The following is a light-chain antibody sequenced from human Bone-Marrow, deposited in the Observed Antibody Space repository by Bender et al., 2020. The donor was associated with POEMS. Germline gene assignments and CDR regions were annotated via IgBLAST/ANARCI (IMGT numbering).Light chain of an antibody. CDR2: EAF. J-gene: IGLJ2*01. CDR3: CSYAGSSTFVV. Sequence: QSALAQPASVSGSPGQSISISCTGDSGDFGSYALVSWYQHHPGKAPRLIIYEAFQRPSGVSNRFSGSKSGKTASLTISGLQPEDEADYYCCSYAGSSTFVVFGGGTKLTVL. V-gene: IGLV2-23*02. CDR1: SGDFGSYAL.